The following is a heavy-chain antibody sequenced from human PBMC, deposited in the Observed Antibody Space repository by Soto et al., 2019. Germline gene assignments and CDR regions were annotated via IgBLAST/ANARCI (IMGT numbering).Heavy chain of an antibody. CDR2: SIPIFGTA. Sequence: QVQLVQSGAEVKKPGSSVKVSCKASGGTFNNYPITWVRQAPGEGLEWMGGSIPIFGTANYAQKFQGRVTISVDESTITAYREQSSMRSEDTAVYYCARGRGYSGDDHYYYFDLDVWGQGTTVTVSS. V-gene: IGHV1-69*01. CDR3: ARGRGYSGDDHYYYFDLDV. J-gene: IGHJ6*02. CDR1: GGTFNNYP. D-gene: IGHD5-12*01.